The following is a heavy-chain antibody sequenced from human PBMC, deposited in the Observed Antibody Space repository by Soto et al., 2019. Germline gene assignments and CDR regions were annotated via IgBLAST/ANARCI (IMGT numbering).Heavy chain of an antibody. D-gene: IGHD3-22*01. CDR2: IWYDGSNK. CDR3: ARDKGGSGYYGWFDP. CDR1: GFTFSSYG. V-gene: IGHV3-33*01. Sequence: QVQLVESGGGVVQPGRSLRLSCAASGFTFSSYGMHWVRQAPGKGLEWVAVIWYDGSNKYYADSVKGRFTISRDNSKNTRYRQMNRLRAEDTAVYYCARDKGGSGYYGWFDPWGQGTLVTVSS. J-gene: IGHJ5*02.